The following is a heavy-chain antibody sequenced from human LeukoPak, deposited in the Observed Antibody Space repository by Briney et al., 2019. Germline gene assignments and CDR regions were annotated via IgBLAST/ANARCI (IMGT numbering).Heavy chain of an antibody. CDR2: IRYDGSNK. CDR3: AKDGDPSGQFDY. CDR1: GFTFSSYG. D-gene: IGHD3-3*01. V-gene: IGHV3-30*02. Sequence: GGSLRLSCAASGFTFSSYGMHWVRQAPGKGLEWVAFIRYDGSNKYYADSVKGRFTISRDSSKNTLYLQMNSLRADDTAVYYCAKDGDPSGQFDYWGQGTLVTVSS. J-gene: IGHJ4*02.